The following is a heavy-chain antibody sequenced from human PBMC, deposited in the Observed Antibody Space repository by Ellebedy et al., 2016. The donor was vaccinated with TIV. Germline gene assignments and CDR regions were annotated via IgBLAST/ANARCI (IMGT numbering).Heavy chain of an antibody. CDR1: GFTFSSCW. D-gene: IGHD3-10*01. Sequence: HTGGSLRLSCAASGFTFSSCWMHWVRQAPGKGLVWVSRINSDGTSTSYADSVKGRFTISRDNAKNTLYLQMNSLRAEDTAVYYCGRVWFGELAPVDYWGQGTLVTVSS. CDR2: INSDGTST. V-gene: IGHV3-74*01. CDR3: GRVWFGELAPVDY. J-gene: IGHJ4*02.